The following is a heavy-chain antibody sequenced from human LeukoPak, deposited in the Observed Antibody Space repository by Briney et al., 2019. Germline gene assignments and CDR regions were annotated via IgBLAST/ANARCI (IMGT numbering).Heavy chain of an antibody. J-gene: IGHJ3*02. CDR3: AREWVYCVRNTCYRGDEACDM. V-gene: IGHV1-2*02. D-gene: IGHD2-2*01. CDR1: GYTFTDYY. CDR2: INPKSGDT. Sequence: ASVKVSCKRSGYTFTDYYMHWVRQAPGQGPEWMGWINPKSGDTDYAQKFQGRVNMTRDTSISAAYMELNRLRSDDTAVYYCAREWVYCVRNTCYRGDEACDMWGQGTMVTVSS.